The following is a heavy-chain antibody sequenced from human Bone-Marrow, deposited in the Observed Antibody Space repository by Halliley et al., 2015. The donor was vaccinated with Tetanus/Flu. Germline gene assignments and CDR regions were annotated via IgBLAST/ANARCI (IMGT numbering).Heavy chain of an antibody. V-gene: IGHV4-59*01. J-gene: IGHJ6*02. CDR1: GGSISSGY. CDR3: ARWHSDYGWTDKFDVVEV. D-gene: IGHD4-17*01. Sequence: LRLSCAVSGGSISSGYWNWIRQPPGKGLEWIGYIFYNGNTNYNPSLKGRVTISMDTTKTQFSLKSRSVRPADTAVYYCARWHSDYGWTDKFDVVEVWSQGTTVTVSS. CDR2: IFYNGNT.